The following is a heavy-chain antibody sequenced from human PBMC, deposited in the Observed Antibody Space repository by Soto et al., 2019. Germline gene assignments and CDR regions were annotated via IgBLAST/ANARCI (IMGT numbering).Heavy chain of an antibody. J-gene: IGHJ1*01. V-gene: IGHV3-33*01. D-gene: IGHD6-13*01. CDR3: ARDRIAAAGSAEYFQH. Sequence: QVQLVESGGGVVQPGRSLRLSCAASGFTFSSYGMHWVRQAPGKGLEWVAVIWYDGSNKYYADSVKGRFTISSDNSKNTLYLQMNSLRAEDTAVYYCARDRIAAAGSAEYFQHWGQGTLVTVSS. CDR1: GFTFSSYG. CDR2: IWYDGSNK.